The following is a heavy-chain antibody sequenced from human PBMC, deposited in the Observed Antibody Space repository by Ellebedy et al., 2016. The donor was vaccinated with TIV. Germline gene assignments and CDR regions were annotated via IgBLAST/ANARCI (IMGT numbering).Heavy chain of an antibody. CDR2: INAANGNT. J-gene: IGHJ4*02. V-gene: IGHV1-3*01. Sequence: AASVKVSCKASGFSFTGYYIHWVRQAPGQRLEWMGWINAANGNTKYSQIFQGRVTITRDTSASTAYMELSSLRSEDTAVYYCARGDRVAPPFDYWGQGTLVTVSS. CDR3: ARGDRVAPPFDY. CDR1: GFSFTGYY. D-gene: IGHD2-15*01.